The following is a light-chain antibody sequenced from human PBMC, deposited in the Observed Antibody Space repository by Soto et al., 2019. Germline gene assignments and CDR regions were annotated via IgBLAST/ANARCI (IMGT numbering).Light chain of an antibody. V-gene: IGKV1-33*01. CDR3: QQYDNLPLT. J-gene: IGKJ4*01. Sequence: DIQMTQSPSSLSASVGDRVTTTCQASQDISNYLNWYQQKPGKAPKLLIYDASNLETGVPSRFSGSGSGTDFTFTISSLQPEDIATYYCQQYDNLPLTFGGGTK. CDR1: QDISNY. CDR2: DAS.